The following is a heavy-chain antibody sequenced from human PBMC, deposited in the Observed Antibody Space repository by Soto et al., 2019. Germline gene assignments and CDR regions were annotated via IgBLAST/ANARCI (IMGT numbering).Heavy chain of an antibody. CDR3: GRDWPNCASEF. V-gene: IGHV3-74*01. CDR1: GFTFSDYW. CDR2: VSPDGTQA. Sequence: EVQMVESGGGLGQPGGSLRLSCAASGFTFSDYWIQWARQTPGKGLVWVSRVSPDGTQAAYADSVRGRFTISRDNTKNTVYLQMNGLWAEDTAGYDCGRDWPNCASEFWGQGTRVTVSS. D-gene: IGHD1-1*01. J-gene: IGHJ3*01.